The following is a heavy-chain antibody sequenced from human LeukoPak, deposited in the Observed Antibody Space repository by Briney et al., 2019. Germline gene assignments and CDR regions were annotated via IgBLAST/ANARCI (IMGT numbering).Heavy chain of an antibody. CDR1: GYTFTGYY. D-gene: IGHD2-2*01. CDR3: ARDRDPGYCSSTSCYWALDYYYYYMDV. J-gene: IGHJ6*03. V-gene: IGHV1-2*02. Sequence: ASVKVSCKASGYTFTGYYMHWVRQAPGQGLEWMGWINPNSGGTNYAQKFQGRVTMTGDTSISTAYMELSRLRSDDTAVYYCARDRDPGYCSSTSCYWALDYYYYYMDVWGKGTTVTVSS. CDR2: INPNSGGT.